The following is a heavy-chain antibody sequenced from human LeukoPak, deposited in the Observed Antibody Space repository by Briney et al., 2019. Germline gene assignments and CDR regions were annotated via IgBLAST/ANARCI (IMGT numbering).Heavy chain of an antibody. V-gene: IGHV3-66*01. CDR3: ARDVAAPGGVYLDY. CDR1: GFPFNSYA. D-gene: IGHD3-16*01. CDR2: IYTGGTT. Sequence: PGGSLRLFCTASGFPFNSYAKNWVRQAPGKGLVWVSVIYTGGTTYYADSVKGRFTISRDNSKNTLYLQMNSLRAEDTAVYYCARDVAAPGGVYLDYWGQGTPVTVSS. J-gene: IGHJ4*02.